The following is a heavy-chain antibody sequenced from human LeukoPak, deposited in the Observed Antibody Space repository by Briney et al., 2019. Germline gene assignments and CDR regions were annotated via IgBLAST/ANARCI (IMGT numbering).Heavy chain of an antibody. Sequence: PSETLSLTCAVSGVSVNDYYWSWIRQPPGKGLEWIGEINHSGSTNYNPSLKSRATISVDTSKNQFSLKLSSVTATDTALYYCARSRDGYHPLDYWGQGTLVTVSS. CDR3: ARSRDGYHPLDY. J-gene: IGHJ4*02. CDR1: GVSVNDYY. CDR2: INHSGST. V-gene: IGHV4-34*01. D-gene: IGHD5-24*01.